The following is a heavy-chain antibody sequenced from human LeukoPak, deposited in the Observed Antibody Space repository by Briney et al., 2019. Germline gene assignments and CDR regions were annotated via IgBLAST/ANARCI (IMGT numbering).Heavy chain of an antibody. J-gene: IGHJ3*01. D-gene: IGHD3-22*01. CDR2: IKEDGREK. V-gene: IGHV3-7*01. Sequence: PRGSLRLSCAASGFIFSRYWMSWVRQAPGKGLEWVANIKEDGREKYYVDSVKGRFTISRDNAKKSLYLQMNSPRAEDTAVYYCVRDQVLAMIGVLQGAFDLWGQGTMVTVSS. CDR1: GFIFSRYW. CDR3: VRDQVLAMIGVLQGAFDL.